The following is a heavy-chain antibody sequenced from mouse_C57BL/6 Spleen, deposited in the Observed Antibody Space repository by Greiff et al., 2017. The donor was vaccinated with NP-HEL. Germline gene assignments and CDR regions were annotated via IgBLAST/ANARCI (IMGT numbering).Heavy chain of an antibody. CDR1: GYTFTSYW. CDR2: IGPNSGGT. CDR3: ARDDYSNYWFAY. Sequence: QVQLQQPGAELVKPGASVKLSCKASGYTFTSYWMHWVKQRPGRGLEWIGRIGPNSGGTKYNEKFKSKATLTVDKPSSTAYMQLSSLTSEDSAVYYCARDDYSNYWFAYWGQGTLVTVSA. V-gene: IGHV1-72*01. J-gene: IGHJ3*01. D-gene: IGHD2-5*01.